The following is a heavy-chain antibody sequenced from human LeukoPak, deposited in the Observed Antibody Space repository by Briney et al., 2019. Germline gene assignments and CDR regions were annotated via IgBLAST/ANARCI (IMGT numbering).Heavy chain of an antibody. V-gene: IGHV4-39*07. CDR3: ARSAEMATDFFDY. D-gene: IGHD5-24*01. Sequence: TASETLSLTCTVSGGSISSSSYYWGWIRQPPGKGLEWIGSIYYSGSTYYNPSLKSRVTISVDTSKNQFSLKLSSVTAADTAVYYCARSAEMATDFFDYWGQGTLVTVSS. CDR1: GGSISSSSYY. J-gene: IGHJ4*02. CDR2: IYYSGST.